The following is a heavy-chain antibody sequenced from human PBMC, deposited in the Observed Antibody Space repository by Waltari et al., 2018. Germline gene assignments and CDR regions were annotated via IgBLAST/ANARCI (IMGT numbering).Heavy chain of an antibody. V-gene: IGHV1-69*01. CDR3: ARAITMVRGVIYFDY. CDR1: GGTFSSYA. Sequence: QVQLVQSGAEVKKPGSSVKVSCKASGGTFSSYAISWVRPAPGQGLEWMGGIIPIFGTANYAQRFQGRVTITADESTSTAYMELSSLRSEDTAVYYCARAITMVRGVIYFDYWGQGTLVTVSS. D-gene: IGHD3-10*01. J-gene: IGHJ4*02. CDR2: IIPIFGTA.